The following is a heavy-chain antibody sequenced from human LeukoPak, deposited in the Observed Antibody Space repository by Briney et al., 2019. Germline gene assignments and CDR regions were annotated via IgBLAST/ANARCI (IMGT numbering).Heavy chain of an antibody. CDR1: GFTFSSYG. CDR3: AKVFRSGSYLSD. J-gene: IGHJ4*02. D-gene: IGHD1-26*01. V-gene: IGHV3-30*18. Sequence: GRSLRLSCAASGFTFSSYGMHWVRQAPGKGLEWVAVISYDGSNKYYADSVKGRFTISRDNSKNTLYLQMNSLRAEDTAVYYCAKVFRSGSYLSDWGQGILVTVSS. CDR2: ISYDGSNK.